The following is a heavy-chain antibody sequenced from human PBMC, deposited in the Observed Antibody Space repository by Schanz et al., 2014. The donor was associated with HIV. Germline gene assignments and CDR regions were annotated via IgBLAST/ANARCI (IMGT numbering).Heavy chain of an antibody. D-gene: IGHD3-3*01. Sequence: EVQLVESGGGLIQPGGSRRLSCAASGFAVSGNYMSWVRQAPGKGLEWVSTLYNGGDTYYADSVKGRFTISRDNSKNTLYLQMSSLRAEDTAVYYCARDWRPNYDFWSGSIGVIGMDVWGQGTTVTVSS. V-gene: IGHV3-53*01. J-gene: IGHJ6*02. CDR3: ARDWRPNYDFWSGSIGVIGMDV. CDR2: LYNGGDT. CDR1: GFAVSGNY.